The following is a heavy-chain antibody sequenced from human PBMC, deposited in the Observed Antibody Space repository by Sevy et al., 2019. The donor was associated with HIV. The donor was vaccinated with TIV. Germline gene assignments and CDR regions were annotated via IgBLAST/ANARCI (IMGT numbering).Heavy chain of an antibody. CDR2: IRYDGSNE. Sequence: GGSLRLSCAASGFTFSLYAMHWVRQAPGKGLERVTFIRYDGSNEYYADSVKGRFTISRDNSKNTLYLQMNSLRPEDSAVYYCAKDNRRLDYFMDVWGKGTTVTVSS. CDR3: AKDNRRLDYFMDV. J-gene: IGHJ6*03. CDR1: GFTFSLYA. V-gene: IGHV3-30*02.